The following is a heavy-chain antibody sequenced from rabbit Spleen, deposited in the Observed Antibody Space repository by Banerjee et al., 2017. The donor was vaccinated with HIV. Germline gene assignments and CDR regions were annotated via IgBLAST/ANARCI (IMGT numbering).Heavy chain of an antibody. Sequence: QEQLVESGGGLVQPEGSLTLTCTASGFSFSSGYYISWVRQAPGKGLVWIGCMNTYTTKTVYASWAKGRFTISKTSSTTVTLQMTSLTAADTATYFCARDLPGIIGWNFNLWGPGTLVTVS. CDR3: ARDLPGIIGWNFNL. D-gene: IGHD1-1*01. V-gene: IGHV1S45*01. J-gene: IGHJ4*01. CDR1: GFSFSSGYY. CDR2: MNTYTTKT.